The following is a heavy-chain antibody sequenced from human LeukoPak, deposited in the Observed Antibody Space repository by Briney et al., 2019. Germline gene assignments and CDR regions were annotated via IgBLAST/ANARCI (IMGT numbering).Heavy chain of an antibody. CDR2: INPNSGDT. V-gene: IGHV1-2*02. D-gene: IGHD6-6*01. Sequence: EASVKVSCKASGYTFTNYYMHWVRQAPGQGLEWMGWINPNSGDTNYAQKFQGRVTMTRDTSISTAYMELSRLRSDDTAVYYCARGVESSSWEEDWFDPWGQGTLVTVSS. CDR1: GYTFTNYY. CDR3: ARGVESSSWEEDWFDP. J-gene: IGHJ5*02.